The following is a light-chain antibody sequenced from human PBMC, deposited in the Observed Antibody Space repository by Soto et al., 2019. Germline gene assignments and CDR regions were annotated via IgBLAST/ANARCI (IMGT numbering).Light chain of an antibody. J-gene: IGKJ4*01. CDR1: QNVRSY. CDR2: GAS. V-gene: IGKV3-15*01. CDR3: QQYIRWPLT. Sequence: EIFITQSPATLSVSPGGIATLSCRASQNVRSYLAWYQQKPGQAPSLLIYGASTRATGTPARFSGSGSGTEFTLTISSLQSEDFAVYYCQQYIRWPLTFGGGTKVDIK.